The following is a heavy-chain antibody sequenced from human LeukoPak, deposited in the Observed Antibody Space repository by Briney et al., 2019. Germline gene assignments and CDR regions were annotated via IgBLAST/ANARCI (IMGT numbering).Heavy chain of an antibody. CDR1: GFTFSSAW. Sequence: GGSLRLSCAASGFTFSSAWMTWVRQAPGKGLEWVATIKDDGSDKYYVDSVKGRSTISRDNAKKSLWLQMNSLRVEDTAMYYCADLGSRDWGQGTLVTVSS. CDR2: IKDDGSDK. J-gene: IGHJ4*02. CDR3: ADLGSRD. D-gene: IGHD3-16*01. V-gene: IGHV3-7*01.